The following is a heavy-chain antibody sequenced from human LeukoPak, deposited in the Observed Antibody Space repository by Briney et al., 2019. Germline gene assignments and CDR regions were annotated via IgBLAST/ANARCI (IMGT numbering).Heavy chain of an antibody. D-gene: IGHD2-2*01. CDR3: AKDLCSSTSCSYYFDY. CDR1: GFTFSSYA. J-gene: IGHJ4*02. Sequence: GGSLRLSCAASGFTFSSYAMSWVRQAPGKGLEWVSAISGSGGSIYYADSVKGRFTISRDNSKNTLYLQMNSLRAEDTAVYYCAKDLCSSTSCSYYFDYWGQGTLVTVSS. V-gene: IGHV3-23*01. CDR2: ISGSGGSI.